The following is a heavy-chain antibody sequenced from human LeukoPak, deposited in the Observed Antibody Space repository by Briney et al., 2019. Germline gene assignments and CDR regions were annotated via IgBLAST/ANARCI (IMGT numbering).Heavy chain of an antibody. CDR2: IYYSGST. CDR3: ARVGGGSYNGDYFDY. V-gene: IGHV4-59*01. D-gene: IGHD1-26*01. CDR1: GGSISSYY. Sequence: SETLSLTCTVSGGSISSYYWSWIRQPPGKGLEWIGYIYYSGSTNYNPSLKSRVTISVDTSKNQFSLKLSPVTAADTAVYYCARVGGGSYNGDYFDYWGQGTLVTVSS. J-gene: IGHJ4*02.